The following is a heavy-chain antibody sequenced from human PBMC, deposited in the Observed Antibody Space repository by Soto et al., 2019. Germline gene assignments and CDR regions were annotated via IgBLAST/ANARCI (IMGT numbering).Heavy chain of an antibody. V-gene: IGHV3-48*02. CDR2: ISSSSSTI. CDR3: ARDGGVWYYYGSGSPTPLDV. D-gene: IGHD3-10*01. J-gene: IGHJ6*02. Sequence: PGVSLRLSCAASGFTFSSYSMNWVRQAPGRGLEWVSYISSSSSTIYYADSVKGRFTISRDNAKNSLYLQMNSLRDEDTAVYYCARDGGVWYYYGSGSPTPLDVWGQGTTVTVSS. CDR1: GFTFSSYS.